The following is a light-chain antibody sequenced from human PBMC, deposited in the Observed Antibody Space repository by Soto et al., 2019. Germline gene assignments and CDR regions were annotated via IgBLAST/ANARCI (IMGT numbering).Light chain of an antibody. J-gene: IGLJ2*01. CDR3: AAWDDSLNGVV. CDR1: SSNIGSNT. Sequence: QSMLTQPPSASGTPGQRVTISCSGSSSNIGSNTVNWYQLLPGTAPKLLIYPNNDRPSGVPDRFSGSKSGTSASLAISGLQSEDEADYYCAAWDDSLNGVVFGGGTKLTVL. V-gene: IGLV1-44*01. CDR2: PNN.